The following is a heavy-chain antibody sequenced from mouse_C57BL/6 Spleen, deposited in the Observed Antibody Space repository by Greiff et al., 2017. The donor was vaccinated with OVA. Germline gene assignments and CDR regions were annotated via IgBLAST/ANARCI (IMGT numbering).Heavy chain of an antibody. V-gene: IGHV1-76*01. CDR1: GYTFTDYY. CDR3: AREDYGSSLAY. J-gene: IGHJ3*01. Sequence: VQLQQSGAELVRPGASVKLSCKASGYTFTDYYINWVKQRPGQGLEWIARIYPGSGNTNYNEKFKGKATLTAEKSSSTAYMQLSSLTSEDSAVYFCAREDYGSSLAYWGQGTLVTVSA. D-gene: IGHD1-1*01. CDR2: IYPGSGNT.